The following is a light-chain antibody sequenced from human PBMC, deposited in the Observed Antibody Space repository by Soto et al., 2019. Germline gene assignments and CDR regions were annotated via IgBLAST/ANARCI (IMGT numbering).Light chain of an antibody. CDR3: SSYTSSSTQKV. CDR2: DVS. Sequence: QSALTQPASVSGSPGQSITISCTGTSSDVGGYNYVSWYQQHPGKAPKLMIYDVSNRPSGVSNRFSGSKSGNMASLTISGLQAEDEADYYCSSYTSSSTQKVFGGGTKLTVL. CDR1: SSDVGGYNY. V-gene: IGLV2-14*01. J-gene: IGLJ2*01.